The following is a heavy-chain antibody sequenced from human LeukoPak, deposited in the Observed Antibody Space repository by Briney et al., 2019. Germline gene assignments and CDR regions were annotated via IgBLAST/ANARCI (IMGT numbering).Heavy chain of an antibody. CDR2: IYTSGST. Sequence: PSETLSLTCTVSGGSISSGSYYWSWIRQPAGKGLEWIGRIYTSGSTNYNPSLKSRVTISVDTSKNQFSLKLSSVTAADTAVYYCARSGSYISEFDYWGQGTLVTVSS. CDR3: ARSGSYISEFDY. CDR1: GGSISSGSYY. J-gene: IGHJ4*02. D-gene: IGHD1-26*01. V-gene: IGHV4-61*02.